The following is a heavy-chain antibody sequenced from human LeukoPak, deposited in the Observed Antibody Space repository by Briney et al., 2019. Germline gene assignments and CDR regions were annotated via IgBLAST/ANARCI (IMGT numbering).Heavy chain of an antibody. CDR1: GYTFTSYG. Sequence: ASVKVSCKASGYTFTSYGISWVRQAPGQGLEWMGWINPNSGGTNYAQKFQGRVTMTRDTSISTAYMELSRLRSDDTAVYYCARVGEWELLSKPDYWGQGTLVTVSS. CDR2: INPNSGGT. J-gene: IGHJ4*02. D-gene: IGHD1-26*01. CDR3: ARVGEWELLSKPDY. V-gene: IGHV1-2*02.